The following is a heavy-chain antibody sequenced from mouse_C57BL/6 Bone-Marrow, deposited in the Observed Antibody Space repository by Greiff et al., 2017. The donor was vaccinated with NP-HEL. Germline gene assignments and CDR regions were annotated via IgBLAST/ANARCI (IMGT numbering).Heavy chain of an antibody. J-gene: IGHJ2*01. CDR1: GYTFTDYY. Sequence: EVQLQQSGPVLVKPGASVKMSCKASGYTFTDYYMNWVKQSHGKSLEWIGVINPYNGGTSYNQKFKGKATLTVDKSSSTAYMELNSLTSEDSAVYYCAREVGIYYDYDRFYWGQGTTLTVSS. D-gene: IGHD2-4*01. CDR2: INPYNGGT. V-gene: IGHV1-19*01. CDR3: AREVGIYYDYDRFY.